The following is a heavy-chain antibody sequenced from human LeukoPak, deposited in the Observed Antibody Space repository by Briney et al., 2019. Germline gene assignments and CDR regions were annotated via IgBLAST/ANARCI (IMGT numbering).Heavy chain of an antibody. D-gene: IGHD6-19*01. CDR2: INHSGST. Sequence: SETLSLTCAVYGGSFSGYYWSWIRQPPGKGLEWIGEINHSGSTNYNPSLKSRVTISVDTSKNQFSLKLSSVTAADTAVYYCARGFYSSGWYRPVDYWGQGTLVTVSS. V-gene: IGHV4-34*01. CDR3: ARGFYSSGWYRPVDY. CDR1: GGSFSGYY. J-gene: IGHJ4*02.